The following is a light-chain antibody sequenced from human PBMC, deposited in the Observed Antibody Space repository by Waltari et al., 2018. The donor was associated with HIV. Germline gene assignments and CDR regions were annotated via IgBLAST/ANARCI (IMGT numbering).Light chain of an antibody. V-gene: IGKV3-15*01. Sequence: MTQSPATLSVSPGESATLSCRASQSISTDLAWFQQKPGQAPRRLIYGASSRPTGIPARFSGGGSGTDFTLTISGLQSEDFAVYYCQQYSHWPRTFGQGTTVDIK. J-gene: IGKJ1*01. CDR1: QSISTD. CDR3: QQYSHWPRT. CDR2: GAS.